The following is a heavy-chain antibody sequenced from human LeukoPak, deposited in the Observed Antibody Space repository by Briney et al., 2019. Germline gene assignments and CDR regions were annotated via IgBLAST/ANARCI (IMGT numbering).Heavy chain of an antibody. CDR2: ITWNSGTI. J-gene: IGHJ4*02. Sequence: PGGSLRLSCAAFGFNFDDYAMHWVRQPPGKGLEWVAGITWNSGTIGYADSVKGRFTISRDNAKNSLYLQMDSLRAEDTAFYYCAKDYSLYCSSASCYTPFDYWGQGALVTVSS. V-gene: IGHV3-9*01. CDR3: AKDYSLYCSSASCYTPFDY. CDR1: GFNFDDYA. D-gene: IGHD2-2*02.